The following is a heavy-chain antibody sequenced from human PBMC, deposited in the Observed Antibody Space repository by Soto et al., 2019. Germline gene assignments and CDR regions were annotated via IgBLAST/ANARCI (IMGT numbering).Heavy chain of an antibody. CDR1: GGSISSSSYY. Sequence: SETLSLTCTVSGGSISSSSYYWGWIRQPPGKGLEWIGSIFYSGSTYYNPSLKSRVTISVDTSKNQFSLKLSSVTAADTAVYYCARSIVVVTALDYWGQGTLVTVSS. CDR2: IFYSGST. V-gene: IGHV4-39*01. J-gene: IGHJ4*02. D-gene: IGHD2-21*02. CDR3: ARSIVVVTALDY.